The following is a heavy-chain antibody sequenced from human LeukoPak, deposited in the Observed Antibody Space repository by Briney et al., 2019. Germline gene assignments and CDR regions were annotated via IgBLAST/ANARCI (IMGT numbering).Heavy chain of an antibody. J-gene: IGHJ6*02. V-gene: IGHV7-4-1*02. CDR3: ASATSKSEPSYYYGMDV. D-gene: IGHD4-11*01. Sequence: TNTGNPTYAQGFTGRFVFSLDTSVSTAYLQISSLKAEDTAVYYCASATSKSEPSYYYGMDVWGQGTTVTVSS. CDR2: TNTGNP.